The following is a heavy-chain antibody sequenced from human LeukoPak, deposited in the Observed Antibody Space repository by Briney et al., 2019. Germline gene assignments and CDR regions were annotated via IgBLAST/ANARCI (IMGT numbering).Heavy chain of an antibody. D-gene: IGHD2-8*01. CDR3: ARAMADRPPYYGMDV. Sequence: QPGGSLRLSCAASGFTVSSNYMSWVRQAPGKGLEWVSVIYSGGSTYYADSVKGRFTISRDNSKNTLYLQMNSLRAEDTALYHCARAMADRPPYYGMDVWGQGTTVTVSS. V-gene: IGHV3-66*01. CDR1: GFTVSSNY. CDR2: IYSGGST. J-gene: IGHJ6*02.